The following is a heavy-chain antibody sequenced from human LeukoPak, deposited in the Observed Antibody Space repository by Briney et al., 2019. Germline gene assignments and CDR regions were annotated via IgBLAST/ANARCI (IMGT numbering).Heavy chain of an antibody. Sequence: GGSLRLSCVASGFTFTSFYMSWVRQAPGKGLEWVANINLDGSEQYYVDSVKGRFTISRDNAKNSLYLQMNSLWAEDTAVYYCAREVAVGIGAYNLWGQGTLVTVSS. J-gene: IGHJ5*02. CDR3: AREVAVGIGAYNL. CDR1: GFTFTSFY. CDR2: INLDGSEQ. V-gene: IGHV3-7*01. D-gene: IGHD6-13*01.